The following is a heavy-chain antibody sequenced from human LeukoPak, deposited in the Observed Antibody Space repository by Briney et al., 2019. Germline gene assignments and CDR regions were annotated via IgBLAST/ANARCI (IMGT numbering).Heavy chain of an antibody. CDR1: GGSISSYY. D-gene: IGHD3-10*01. CDR2: IYYSGST. V-gene: IGHV4-59*01. Sequence: SETLSLTCTVSGGSISSYYWSWIRQPPGKGLEWIGYIYYSGSTNYNPSPKSRVTISVDTSKNQFSLKLSSVTAADTAVYYCARGLGFGANWFDPWGQGTLVTVSS. J-gene: IGHJ5*02. CDR3: ARGLGFGANWFDP.